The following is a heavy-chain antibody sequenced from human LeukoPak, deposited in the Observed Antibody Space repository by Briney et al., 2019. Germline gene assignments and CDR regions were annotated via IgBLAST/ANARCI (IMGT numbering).Heavy chain of an antibody. Sequence: GESLTISCKASGSSFTTYWIGWVRQMPGKGLEWMGIIYPGFDTRYSPSFQGQVTISADKSITTAYLQWNSLKASDTAMYYCARASYNSGFGDNWGQGTLVTVSS. J-gene: IGHJ4*02. V-gene: IGHV5-51*01. CDR1: GSSFTTYW. D-gene: IGHD3-10*01. CDR3: ARASYNSGFGDN. CDR2: IYPGFDT.